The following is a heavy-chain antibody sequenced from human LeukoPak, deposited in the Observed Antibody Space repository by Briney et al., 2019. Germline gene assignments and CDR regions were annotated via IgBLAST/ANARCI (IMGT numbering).Heavy chain of an antibody. CDR2: ISGSGAGT. J-gene: IGHJ4*02. Sequence: QPGRSLRLSCAASGFTFSNFAMTWVRQAPGKGLEWVSGISGSGAGTYYADSVKGRFTISRDNSKNTLYLQMNSLRAEDTAVYYCAKMVREFYTISYYFDYWGQGTLVTVSS. CDR1: GFTFSNFA. D-gene: IGHD2-8*01. V-gene: IGHV3-23*01. CDR3: AKMVREFYTISYYFDY.